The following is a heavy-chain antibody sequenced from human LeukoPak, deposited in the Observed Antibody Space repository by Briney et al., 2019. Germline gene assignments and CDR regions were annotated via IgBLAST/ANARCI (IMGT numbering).Heavy chain of an antibody. CDR2: INVNGGAM. CDR1: GFSFKDYY. J-gene: IGHJ4*02. D-gene: IGHD6-13*01. Sequence: GSLRLSCAASGFSFKDYYFRWDPQASGKGPEGVSFINVNGGAMYYADFVKGRFTISRDNAKSSLYLEMNSLRVEDTAVYYCARGPRILAAGSYYFDYWGQGSLVTVSS. CDR3: ARGPRILAAGSYYFDY. V-gene: IGHV3-11*01.